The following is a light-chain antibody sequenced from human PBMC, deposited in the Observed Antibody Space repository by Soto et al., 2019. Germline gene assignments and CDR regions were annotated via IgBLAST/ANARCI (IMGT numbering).Light chain of an antibody. Sequence: DIQMTQSPSSLSASVGDRVTITCQASQSISRFLNWYQHVPGKAPQLLIYAASKLQSGVPSRFSGSGSGTDFTLTISSLQPEDSATYYCQQSYSSPWTFGQGTKVEIK. CDR3: QQSYSSPWT. J-gene: IGKJ1*01. V-gene: IGKV1-39*01. CDR2: AAS. CDR1: QSISRF.